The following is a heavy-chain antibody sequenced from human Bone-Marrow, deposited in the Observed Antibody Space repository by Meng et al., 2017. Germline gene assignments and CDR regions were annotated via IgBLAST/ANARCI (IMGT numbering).Heavy chain of an antibody. CDR3: ARDSDLFDY. Sequence: VQLVESGGGLVQPGGSLRLSCAASGFTFSSYAMHWVRQAPGKGLEWVAVISYDGSNKYYADSVKGRFTISRDNSKNTLYLQMNSLRAEDTAVYYCARDSDLFDYWGQGTLVTVSS. J-gene: IGHJ4*02. V-gene: IGHV3-30*01. CDR2: ISYDGSNK. CDR1: GFTFSSYA.